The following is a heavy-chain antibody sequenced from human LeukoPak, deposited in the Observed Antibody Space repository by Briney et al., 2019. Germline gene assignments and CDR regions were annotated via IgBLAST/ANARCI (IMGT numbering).Heavy chain of an antibody. CDR2: IRYDGSNK. CDR3: ARDLWGSPRGVDY. CDR1: GFTFSTFA. Sequence: GGSLRLSCAASGFTFSTFAMLWVRQAPGKGLEWVAFIRYDGSNKYYADSVKGRFTISRDNSKNTLYLQMNSLRAEDTAVYYCARDLWGSPRGVDYWGQGTLVTVSS. V-gene: IGHV3-30*02. D-gene: IGHD3-16*01. J-gene: IGHJ4*02.